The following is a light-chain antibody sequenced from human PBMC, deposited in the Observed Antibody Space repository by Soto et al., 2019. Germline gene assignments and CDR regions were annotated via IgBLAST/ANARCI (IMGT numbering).Light chain of an antibody. CDR3: QQYDNYPLT. Sequence: DIQMTQSPSTLSASVGDRVTMTCRASQSINNWLAWYQQKPGKAPKFLIYDASNLESGVPSRFSGSASGTEFTLTISSLQPDDFATYYCQQYDNYPLTFGGGTKVDI. J-gene: IGKJ4*01. CDR2: DAS. V-gene: IGKV1-5*01. CDR1: QSINNW.